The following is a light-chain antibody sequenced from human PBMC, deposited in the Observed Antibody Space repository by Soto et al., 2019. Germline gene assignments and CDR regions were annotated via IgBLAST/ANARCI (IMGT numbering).Light chain of an antibody. Sequence: EIVMAQSPATLSVSPGERATLSCRASQSVSGNLAWYQQKPGQAPRLLIYGASTRATGIPARFSGSGSGTEFPLTISSLQSEDFAVYYCQQYNNWPPAFGQGTKVEIK. V-gene: IGKV3-15*01. CDR3: QQYNNWPPA. CDR1: QSVSGN. J-gene: IGKJ1*01. CDR2: GAS.